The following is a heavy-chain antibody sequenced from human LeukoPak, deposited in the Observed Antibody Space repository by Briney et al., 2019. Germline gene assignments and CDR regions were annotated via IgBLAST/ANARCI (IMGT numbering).Heavy chain of an antibody. J-gene: IGHJ5*02. V-gene: IGHV4-34*01. D-gene: IGHD2-2*01. Sequence: SETLSLTCAVYGGSFSGYYWSWIRQPPGKGLEWIGEINHSGSTNYNPSLKSRVTISVDTSKNQFSLKLSSVTAADTAVYYCARKIGRTRPTYNWFDPWGQGTPVTVSS. CDR3: ARKIGRTRPTYNWFDP. CDR2: INHSGST. CDR1: GGSFSGYY.